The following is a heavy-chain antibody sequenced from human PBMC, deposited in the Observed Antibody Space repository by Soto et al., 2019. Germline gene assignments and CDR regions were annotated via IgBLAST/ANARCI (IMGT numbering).Heavy chain of an antibody. CDR1: GYTFTIYW. V-gene: IGHV5-51*01. D-gene: IGHD4-17*01. Sequence: VGSLKISCQVSGYTFTIYWIGWVRQMPWKGLEWVGIIYPSDSDTRYSPSFQGQVTISADQSINTAYLQWDSLKASDTAIYYCARPANTVADHFDLWGQGTPVTVSS. CDR2: IYPSDSDT. J-gene: IGHJ4*02. CDR3: ARPANTVADHFDL.